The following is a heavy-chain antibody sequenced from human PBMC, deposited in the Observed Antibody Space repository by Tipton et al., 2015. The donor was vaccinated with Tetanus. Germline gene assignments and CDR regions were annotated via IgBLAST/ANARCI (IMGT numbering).Heavy chain of an antibody. CDR2: MKEDGSEE. V-gene: IGHV3-7*01. CDR1: GFPFSNYW. CDR3: ASGSTLDF. Sequence: SLRLSCAASGFPFSNYWMSWVRQAPGKELEWVANMKEDGSEEYYVDSVKGRFTISRDNAKNSLHLEMSSLRAEDTAVYYCASGSTLDFWGQGTLVTVSS. D-gene: IGHD6-25*01. J-gene: IGHJ4*02.